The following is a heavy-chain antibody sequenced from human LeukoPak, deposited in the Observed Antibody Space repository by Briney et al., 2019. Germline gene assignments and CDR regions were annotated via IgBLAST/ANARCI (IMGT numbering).Heavy chain of an antibody. Sequence: GGSLGLSCAASGFTFSSYGMHWVRQAPGKGLEWVAVIWYDGSNKYYADPVKGRFTISRDNSKNTLYLQMNSLRAEDTAVYYCAKEGYYDSSGYPYFDYWGQGTLVTVSS. CDR2: IWYDGSNK. CDR1: GFTFSSYG. CDR3: AKEGYYDSSGYPYFDY. D-gene: IGHD3-22*01. J-gene: IGHJ4*02. V-gene: IGHV3-33*06.